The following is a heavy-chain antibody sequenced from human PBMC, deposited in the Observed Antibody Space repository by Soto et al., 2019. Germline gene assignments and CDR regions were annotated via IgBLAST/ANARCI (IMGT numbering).Heavy chain of an antibody. CDR3: ARAAVAFDPFDL. D-gene: IGHD2-15*01. V-gene: IGHV6-1*01. J-gene: IGHJ3*01. CDR2: TYLRSKWYN. Sequence: SPTLSLTCVLSGDIVSTNSATGNCIRQSPSRGLEWLGRTYLRSKWYNEHAVSVKSRIAIRPDTSENLFSLQLSSVTPEVTAVYFCARAAVAFDPFDLWGQGTVVTVSS. CDR1: GDIVSTNSAT.